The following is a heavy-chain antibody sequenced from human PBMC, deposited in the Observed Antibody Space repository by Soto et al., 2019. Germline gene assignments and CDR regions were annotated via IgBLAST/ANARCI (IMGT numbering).Heavy chain of an antibody. CDR2: INPSGGST. J-gene: IGHJ4*02. V-gene: IGHV1-46*01. Sequence: ASVKFSCTSSGYTFTSYYMHWVRQAPGQGLEWMGIINPSGGSTSYAQKFQGRVTMTRDTSTSTVYMELSSLRSEDTAVYYCARAGYWRGCRCYPEPYYCDDWGQGNLV. CDR1: GYTFTSYY. CDR3: ARAGYWRGCRCYPEPYYCDD. D-gene: IGHD2-15*01.